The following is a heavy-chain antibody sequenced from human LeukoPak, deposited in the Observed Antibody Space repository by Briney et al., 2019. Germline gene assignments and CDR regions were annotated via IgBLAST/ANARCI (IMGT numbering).Heavy chain of an antibody. CDR1: GFTFSSYA. CDR3: ARASMYGDYPSYNWFDP. D-gene: IGHD4-17*01. V-gene: IGHV3-30*04. J-gene: IGHJ5*02. Sequence: PGGSLRLSCAASGFTFSSYAIHWVRQAPGKGLEWVAVISYDGSNKYYADSVKGRFTISRDNSKNTLYLQMNSLRAKDTAVYYCARASMYGDYPSYNWFDPWGQGTLVTVSS. CDR2: ISYDGSNK.